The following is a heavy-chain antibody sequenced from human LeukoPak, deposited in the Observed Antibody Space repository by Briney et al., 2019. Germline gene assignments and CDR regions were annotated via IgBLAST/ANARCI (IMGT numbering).Heavy chain of an antibody. Sequence: PGGSLRLSCAASGFTFSSYSMNWVRQAPGKGLEWVSSISSSSSYIYYADSVKGRFTISRDNAKNSLYLQMNSLRAEDTAVYYCARDSRTQDYYGSGSYYNAKNDYWGQGTLVTVSS. CDR1: GFTFSSYS. V-gene: IGHV3-21*01. J-gene: IGHJ4*02. CDR3: ARDSRTQDYYGSGSYYNAKNDY. CDR2: ISSSSSYI. D-gene: IGHD3-10*01.